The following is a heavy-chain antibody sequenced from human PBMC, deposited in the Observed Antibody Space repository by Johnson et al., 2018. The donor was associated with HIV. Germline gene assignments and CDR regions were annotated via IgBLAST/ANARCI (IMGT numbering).Heavy chain of an antibody. J-gene: IGHJ3*02. CDR3: ARDHGAVPGAFDS. Sequence: VQLVESGGGVVQPGRSLRLSCAASGFTFSSYAMHWVRQAPGKGLEWVAVISYDGSNKYYADSVKGRFTISRDNSKNTLYLQMNSLRAEDTAVYYCARDHGAVPGAFDSWGQGTMVTVSS. CDR2: ISYDGSNK. V-gene: IGHV3-30-3*01. D-gene: IGHD1-1*01. CDR1: GFTFSSYA.